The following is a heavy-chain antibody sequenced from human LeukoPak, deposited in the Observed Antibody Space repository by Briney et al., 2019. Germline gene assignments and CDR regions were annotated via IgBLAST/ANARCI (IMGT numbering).Heavy chain of an antibody. J-gene: IGHJ4*02. V-gene: IGHV3-7*03. Sequence: GGSLRLSCAPSGFTFSSYWMSWVRQAPGKGLEWVANIKQDGSEKYYVDSVKGRFTISRDNAKNSLYLQMNSLRAEDTAVYYCARDLFISSRYFDWLSYWGQGTLVTVSS. CDR2: IKQDGSEK. D-gene: IGHD3-9*01. CDR3: ARDLFISSRYFDWLSY. CDR1: GFTFSSYW.